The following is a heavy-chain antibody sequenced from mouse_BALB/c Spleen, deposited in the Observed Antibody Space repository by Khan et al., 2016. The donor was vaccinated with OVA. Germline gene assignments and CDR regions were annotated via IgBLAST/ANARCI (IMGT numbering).Heavy chain of an antibody. Sequence: QVQLQQSGAELAKPGASVKMSCKASGYTFSNYWIHWVKQRPGQGLEWIGYINPSSGYTYYTQTFNDKATLTTDKSSSTAYMQLSSLTSEDSAVYYCARDRIDYWGQGTTLTVSS. CDR1: GYTFSNYW. CDR3: ARDRIDY. CDR2: INPSSGYT. J-gene: IGHJ2*01. V-gene: IGHV1-7*01.